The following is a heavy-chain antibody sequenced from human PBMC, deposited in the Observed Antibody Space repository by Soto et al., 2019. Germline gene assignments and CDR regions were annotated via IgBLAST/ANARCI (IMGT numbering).Heavy chain of an antibody. CDR2: IYYSGST. J-gene: IGHJ3*02. Sequence: SETLSLTCTVSGGSISSYYWSWIRQPPGKGLEWIGYIYYSGSTNYNPSLKSRVTISVDTSKNQFSLKLSSVTAADTAVYYCARVRADYYDSSGYRPPHAFDIWGQGTMVTVSS. CDR1: GGSISSYY. CDR3: ARVRADYYDSSGYRPPHAFDI. D-gene: IGHD3-22*01. V-gene: IGHV4-59*01.